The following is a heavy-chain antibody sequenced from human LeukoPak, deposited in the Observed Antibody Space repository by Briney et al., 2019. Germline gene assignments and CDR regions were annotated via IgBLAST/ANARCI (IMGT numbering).Heavy chain of an antibody. CDR3: AREGGSGYYYFDY. Sequence: SETLFLTCTVSGGSISSGDYYWSWIRQPPGKGLEWIGYIYYSGSTYYNPSLKSRVTISVDTSKNQFSLKLSSVTAADTAVYYCAREGGSGYYYFDYWGQGTLVTVSS. J-gene: IGHJ4*02. V-gene: IGHV4-30-4*01. CDR1: GGSISSGDYY. D-gene: IGHD3-22*01. CDR2: IYYSGST.